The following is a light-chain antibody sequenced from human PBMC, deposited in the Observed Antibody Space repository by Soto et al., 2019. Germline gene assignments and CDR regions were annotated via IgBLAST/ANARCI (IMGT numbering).Light chain of an antibody. CDR2: GAS. V-gene: IGKV3-20*01. Sequence: EIVLTQSPGTLSLSPGERAALSCRASQSVSSNYLAWYQQKPGQAPRLLIYGASSRASGIPDRFSGSGSGTDLPLTISRLEPEDFAVSYCTQYGSSPPRTFGQGTKVEIK. CDR1: QSVSSNY. CDR3: TQYGSSPPRT. J-gene: IGKJ1*01.